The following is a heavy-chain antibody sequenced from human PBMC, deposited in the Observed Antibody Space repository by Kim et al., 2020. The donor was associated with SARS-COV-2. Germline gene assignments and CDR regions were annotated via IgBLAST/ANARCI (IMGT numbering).Heavy chain of an antibody. D-gene: IGHD6-19*01. J-gene: IGHJ6*02. CDR3: ARFGAVAGQYYYYGMDV. V-gene: IGHV1-3*01. Sequence: FRGRVTITRDTSASTAYMELSSLRSEDTAVYYCARFGAVAGQYYYYGMDVWGQGTTVTVSS.